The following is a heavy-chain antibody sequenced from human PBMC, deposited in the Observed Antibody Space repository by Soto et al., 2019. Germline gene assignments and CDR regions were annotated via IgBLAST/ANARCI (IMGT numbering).Heavy chain of an antibody. Sequence: QVQLVQSGAEVKKPGSSVKVSCKASGGTFGSYAISWVRQAPGQGLEWMGGIIPITATANYAQKFQGRVTITADESTSTASMQLGSLRSEDTAVYYCARSQGSSTSLEIYYYYYYGMDVWGQGTTVTVSS. CDR1: GGTFGSYA. V-gene: IGHV1-69*01. CDR2: IIPITATA. J-gene: IGHJ6*02. D-gene: IGHD2-2*01. CDR3: ARSQGSSTSLEIYYYYYYGMDV.